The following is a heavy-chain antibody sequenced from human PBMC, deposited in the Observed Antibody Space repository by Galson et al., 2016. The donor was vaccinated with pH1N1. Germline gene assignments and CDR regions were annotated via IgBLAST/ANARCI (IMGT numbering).Heavy chain of an antibody. J-gene: IGHJ4*02. D-gene: IGHD3-16*01. CDR3: GRVGLGGPLDS. CDR2: IYTSGST. V-gene: IGHV4-61*02. CDR1: GGSISRGGYY. Sequence: TLSLTCSVSGGSISRGGYYWNWIRQPAGRGLEWIGRIYTSGSTNYNPSLKSQVTISLDTSKNQISLKLSSVTAADTAVYYCGRVGLGGPLDSWGQGTPVTVSS.